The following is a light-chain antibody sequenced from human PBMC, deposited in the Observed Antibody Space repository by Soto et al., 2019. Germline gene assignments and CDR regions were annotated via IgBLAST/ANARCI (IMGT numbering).Light chain of an antibody. Sequence: QSALTQPASVSGSPGQSITISCTGTSSDIGAYNFVSWYQQHPGNAPKLMLYDDNIRPSGVSNRFAGSKSGNTASLTISGLQAEDEADYYCTSWTTSTTMIFGGGTKLTVL. V-gene: IGLV2-14*03. J-gene: IGLJ2*01. CDR1: SSDIGAYNF. CDR2: DDN. CDR3: TSWTTSTTMI.